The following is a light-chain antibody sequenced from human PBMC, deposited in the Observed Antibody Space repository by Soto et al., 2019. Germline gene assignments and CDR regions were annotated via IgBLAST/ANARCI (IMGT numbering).Light chain of an antibody. CDR3: QQANSFT. Sequence: DIQMTQSPSSVSASVGDRVTITCRASQGIGSWLAWYQQKPGKAPILLIYGASTLQSGVPSRFSGSGSGTDFTRTISSLQPEDFATYDCQQANSFTFGGGTKVEIK. CDR1: QGIGSW. V-gene: IGKV1-12*02. CDR2: GAS. J-gene: IGKJ4*01.